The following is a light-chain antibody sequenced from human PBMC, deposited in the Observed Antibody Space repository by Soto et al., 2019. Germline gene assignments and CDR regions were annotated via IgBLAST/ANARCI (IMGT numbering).Light chain of an antibody. J-gene: IGLJ2*01. CDR3: SSYTSSSTV. V-gene: IGLV2-14*01. Sequence: QSALTQPASVSGSTGQSITISCTGISSDVGGYNYVSWYQQHPGKAPKLMIYDVSNRPSGVSNRFSGSKSGNTASLTISGLQAEDEAYYYCSSYTSSSTVFGGGTKLTVL. CDR1: SSDVGGYNY. CDR2: DVS.